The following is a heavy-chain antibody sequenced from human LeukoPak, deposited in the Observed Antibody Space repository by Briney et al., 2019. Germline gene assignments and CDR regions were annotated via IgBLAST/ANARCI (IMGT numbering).Heavy chain of an antibody. CDR3: ARGGWTASWNYFN. D-gene: IGHD1-7*01. Sequence: SVKVSCKASGGTFSSYAISWVRQAPGQGLEWMGGIIPIFGTANYAQKFQGRVTITADESTSTAYMELSSLRSEDTAVYYCARGGWTASWNYFNWGQGTLVTVPS. CDR1: GGTFSSYA. CDR2: IIPIFGTA. V-gene: IGHV1-69*13. J-gene: IGHJ4*02.